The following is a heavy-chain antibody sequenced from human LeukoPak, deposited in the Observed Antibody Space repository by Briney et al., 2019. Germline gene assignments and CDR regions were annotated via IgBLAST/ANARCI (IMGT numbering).Heavy chain of an antibody. V-gene: IGHV3-7*03. CDR3: AREVFFEFDN. J-gene: IGHJ4*02. CDR2: IAANGNDK. Sequence: GGSLRLSCAASGFTFRKYWMAWVRQAPGRGLEWVATIAANGNDKDYEDALQGRFTISRDNARNSLSLRIDSLRAEDTAQYYCAREVFFEFDNWGQGALVTVSS. CDR1: GFTFRKYW.